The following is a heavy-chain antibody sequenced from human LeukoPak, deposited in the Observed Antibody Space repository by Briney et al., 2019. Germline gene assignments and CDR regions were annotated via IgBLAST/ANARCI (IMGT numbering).Heavy chain of an antibody. CDR1: GGSITNSSYY. CDR3: ASGPTYYYDSSGYYFDY. D-gene: IGHD3-22*01. V-gene: IGHV4-39*07. J-gene: IGHJ4*02. CDR2: IYYSGTT. Sequence: SEALSLSCTVSGGSITNSSYYWGWIRQPPGKGLEWIGSIYYSGTTYYNPSLKSRVTISVDTSKNQFSLKLSSVTAADTAVYYCASGPTYYYDSSGYYFDYWGQGTLVTVSS.